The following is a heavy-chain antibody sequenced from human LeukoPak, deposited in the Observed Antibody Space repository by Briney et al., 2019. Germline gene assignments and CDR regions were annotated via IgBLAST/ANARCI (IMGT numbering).Heavy chain of an antibody. CDR1: GYTFTSYA. CDR3: ARLFDLRIDNWFDP. D-gene: IGHD3-9*01. V-gene: IGHV1-3*01. CDR2: INAGNGNT. J-gene: IGHJ5*02. Sequence: GASVKVSCKASGYTFTSYAMHLVRQAPGQRLEWMGWINAGNGNTKYSQKFQGRVTITRDTSASTAYMELSSLRSEDTAVYYCARLFDLRIDNWFDPWGQGTLVTVSS.